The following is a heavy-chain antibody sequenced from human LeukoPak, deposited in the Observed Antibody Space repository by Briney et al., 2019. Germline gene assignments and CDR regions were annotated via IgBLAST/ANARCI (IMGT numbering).Heavy chain of an antibody. Sequence: GESLRISCKGSGYSFTSNWISWGRQMPGKGLEWTGRIDPSDSYTNYSPSFQGHVTISADKSISTAYLQWSSLKASYTAMYYCARQPEGTWFDPWGQGTLVTVSS. CDR1: GYSFTSNW. CDR2: IDPSDSYT. J-gene: IGHJ5*02. CDR3: ARQPEGTWFDP. D-gene: IGHD1-1*01. V-gene: IGHV5-10-1*01.